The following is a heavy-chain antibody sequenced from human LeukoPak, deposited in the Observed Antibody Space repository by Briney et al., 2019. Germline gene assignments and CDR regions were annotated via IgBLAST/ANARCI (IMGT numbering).Heavy chain of an antibody. V-gene: IGHV4-59*08. CDR3: ARRTYFDL. Sequence: PSETLSLTCTVSGGSISNYYWSWVRQPPGKGLEWSGYIYYSGSTTYNPSLKSRVTISVDTSKNQFSLKLSSVTAADTAVYYCARRTYFDLWGRGTLVTVSS. J-gene: IGHJ2*01. CDR2: IYYSGST. CDR1: GGSISNYY.